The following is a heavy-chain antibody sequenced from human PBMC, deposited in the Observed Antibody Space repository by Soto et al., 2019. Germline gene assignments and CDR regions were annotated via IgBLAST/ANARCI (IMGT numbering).Heavy chain of an antibody. CDR1: GGSISSGGYY. D-gene: IGHD2-2*01. J-gene: IGHJ4*02. CDR2: LYYSGRT. CDR3: ARGVYCSSTSCYVGGFFDY. V-gene: IGHV4-31*03. Sequence: QVQLQESGPGLVKPSQTLSLTCTVSGGSISSGGYYWSWIRQHPGKGLEWIGYLYYSGRTYYNPSLKSRVTITVDTSKNQFSLKLSSVTAADTAVYYCARGVYCSSTSCYVGGFFDYWGQGTLVTVSS.